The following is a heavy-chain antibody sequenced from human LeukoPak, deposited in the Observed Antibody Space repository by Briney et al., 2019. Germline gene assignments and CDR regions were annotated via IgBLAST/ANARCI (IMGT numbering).Heavy chain of an antibody. CDR1: GFTFIKYW. CDR3: TTKQWLAPPPDS. V-gene: IGHV3-74*01. D-gene: IGHD6-19*01. J-gene: IGHJ4*02. Sequence: GGSLRLSCAASGFTFIKYWMLWVRQAPGKGLESVSRINTDGTVTTYADSVKGRFTVSRDNADNTMFLQMNSVRDEGTAVYYCTTKQWLAPPPDSWGQGTPVTVSS. CDR2: INTDGTVT.